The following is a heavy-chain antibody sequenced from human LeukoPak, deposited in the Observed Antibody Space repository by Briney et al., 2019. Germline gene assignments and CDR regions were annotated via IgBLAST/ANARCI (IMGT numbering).Heavy chain of an antibody. CDR2: ISDSGAST. CDR3: AKGPQLGVRFADY. Sequence: GGSLRLSCAASGFTFSSYAMSWVRQAPGKGLEWVSSISDSGASTYYADSVKGRFTISRDNSKNTLYLQMNSLRVEDTAVYYCAKGPQLGVRFADYWGQGTLVTVSS. D-gene: IGHD3-3*01. CDR1: GFTFSSYA. V-gene: IGHV3-23*01. J-gene: IGHJ4*02.